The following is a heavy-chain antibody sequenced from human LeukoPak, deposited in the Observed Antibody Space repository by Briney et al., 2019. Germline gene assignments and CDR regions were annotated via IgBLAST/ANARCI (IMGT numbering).Heavy chain of an antibody. D-gene: IGHD6-13*01. CDR1: GYMFNIYG. J-gene: IGHJ4*02. CDR3: ARGGRDSGYSSSWLDY. V-gene: IGHV1-18*01. Sequence: ASVKVSCKASGYMFNIYGISWVRQAPGQGLEWMAWTSVNNGDTKYGQKFQGRVTVTTDTSTSTVYLELRRLRPDDTAVYYCARGGRDSGYSSSWLDYWGQGTLVTVSS. CDR2: TSVNNGDT.